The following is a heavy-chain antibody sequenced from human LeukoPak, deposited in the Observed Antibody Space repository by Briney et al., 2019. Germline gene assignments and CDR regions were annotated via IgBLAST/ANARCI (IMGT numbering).Heavy chain of an antibody. CDR1: GFTFSSYA. CDR2: ISNSGGTT. V-gene: IGHV3-23*01. CDR3: AKDAQTSLRRITIFGVVTPPPHYFDY. Sequence: PGGSLRLSRAASGFTFSSYAMSWVRQAPGKGLEWVSTISNSGGTTYYADSVKGRFTISRDNAKNSLYLQMNSLRAEDTAVYYCAKDAQTSLRRITIFGVVTPPPHYFDYWGQGTLVTVSS. J-gene: IGHJ4*02. D-gene: IGHD3-3*01.